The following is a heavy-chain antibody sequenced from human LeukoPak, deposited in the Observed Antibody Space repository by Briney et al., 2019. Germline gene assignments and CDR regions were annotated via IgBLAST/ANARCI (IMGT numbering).Heavy chain of an antibody. V-gene: IGHV4-59*08. D-gene: IGHD3-16*02. J-gene: IGHJ3*02. CDR2: IYYSGST. CDR3: ARHYVWGSYRSDAFDI. CDR1: GGSISSYY. Sequence: SETLSLTCTVSGGSISSYYWSWIRQPPGKGLEWIGYIYYSGSTNYNPSLKSRVTISVDTSKNQFSLKLSSVTAADTAVYYCARHYVWGSYRSDAFDIWGQGTTVTVSS.